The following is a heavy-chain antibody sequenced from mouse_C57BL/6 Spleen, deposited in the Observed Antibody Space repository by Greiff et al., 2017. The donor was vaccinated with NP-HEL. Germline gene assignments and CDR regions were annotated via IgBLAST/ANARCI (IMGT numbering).Heavy chain of an antibody. CDR2: INPNYGTT. J-gene: IGHJ3*01. V-gene: IGHV1-39*01. CDR1: GYSFTDYN. Sequence: EVQLQQSGPELVKPGASVKISCKASGYSFTDYNMNWVKQSNGKSLEWIGVINPNYGTTSYNQKFKGKATLTVDQSSSTAYMQLNSLTSEDSAVYYCARGGYYEYDIKPFAYWGQGTLVTVSA. D-gene: IGHD2-4*01. CDR3: ARGGYYEYDIKPFAY.